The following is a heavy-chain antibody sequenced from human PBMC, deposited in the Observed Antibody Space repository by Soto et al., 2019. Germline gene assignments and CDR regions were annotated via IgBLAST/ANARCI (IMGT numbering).Heavy chain of an antibody. Sequence: QVQLVESGGGVVQSGRSLRLSCAASGFSFSSYGMHWVRQAPGKGLEWVAVIWYDGSNKYYADSVKGRFTISRDNSKNTLYLLMNSLRAEDTAVHYCARDGSGDRHAFDIWGQGTMVTVSS. CDR2: IWYDGSNK. CDR1: GFSFSSYG. D-gene: IGHD3-10*01. J-gene: IGHJ3*02. CDR3: ARDGSGDRHAFDI. V-gene: IGHV3-33*01.